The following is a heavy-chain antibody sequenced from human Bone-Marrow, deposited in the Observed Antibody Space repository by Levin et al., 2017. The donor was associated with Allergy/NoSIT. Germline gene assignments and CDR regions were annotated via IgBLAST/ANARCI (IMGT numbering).Heavy chain of an antibody. Sequence: SETLSLTCAVYGGSFSGYYWSWIRQPPGKGLEWIGEINHSGSTNYNPSLKSRVTISVDTSKNQFSLKLSSVTAADTAVYYCARAGQLVLFYYGMDVWGQGTTVTVSS. D-gene: IGHD6-6*01. CDR2: INHSGST. J-gene: IGHJ6*02. V-gene: IGHV4-34*01. CDR3: ARAGQLVLFYYGMDV. CDR1: GGSFSGYY.